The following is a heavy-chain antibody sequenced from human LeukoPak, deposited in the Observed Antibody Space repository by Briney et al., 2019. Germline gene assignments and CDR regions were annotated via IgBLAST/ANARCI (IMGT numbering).Heavy chain of an antibody. V-gene: IGHV4-59*01. CDR2: IYYSGST. J-gene: IGHJ4*02. D-gene: IGHD2-2*01. CDR1: GGSISSYY. Sequence: SETLSLTCTVSGGSISSYYWSWIRQPPEKGLEWIGYIYYSGSTNYNPSLKSRVTISVDTSKNQFSLKLSSVTAADTAVYYCARNLDHCSSTSCYETAFDYWGQGTLVTVSS. CDR3: ARNLDHCSSTSCYETAFDY.